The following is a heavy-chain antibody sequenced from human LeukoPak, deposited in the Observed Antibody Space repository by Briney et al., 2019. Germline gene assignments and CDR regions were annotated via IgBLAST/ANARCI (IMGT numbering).Heavy chain of an antibody. D-gene: IGHD2-15*01. Sequence: RGSPRLSCAASGFTVSSTSMNWVRQAPGKGLEWVSVIYSGGSTHYADSLRGRFTISRDESKNTVYLQMNSLRAEDTAVYYCGGGRFDYWGQGTLV. CDR2: IYSGGST. V-gene: IGHV3-53*01. CDR3: GGGRFDY. CDR1: GFTVSSTS. J-gene: IGHJ4*02.